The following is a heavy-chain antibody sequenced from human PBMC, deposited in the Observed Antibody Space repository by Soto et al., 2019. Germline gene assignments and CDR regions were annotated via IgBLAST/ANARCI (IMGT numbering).Heavy chain of an antibody. D-gene: IGHD2-21*02. CDR3: ATYYCASYSCYYFDN. Sequence: SETLSLTCTDSGGSLNSCYWSWIRQTPGKGLEWIGYIHYTRETKYNPSLKSRVSFSVETSKNQFFLEMSAVTAADMAVYFCATYYCASYSCYYFDNWGQGTLDTVSS. CDR2: IHYTRET. V-gene: IGHV4-59*01. J-gene: IGHJ4*02. CDR1: GGSLNSCY.